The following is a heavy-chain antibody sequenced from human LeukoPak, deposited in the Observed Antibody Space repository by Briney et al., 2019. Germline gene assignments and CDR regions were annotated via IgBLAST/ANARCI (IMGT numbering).Heavy chain of an antibody. CDR1: AFTLTNYA. V-gene: IGHV3-7*03. CDR2: IKQDGSEK. CDR3: ASGLELDY. Sequence: GGSLRLSCTASAFTLTNYAMNWVRQAPGKGLEWVANIKQDGSEKNYVDSVKGRFTISRDNAKNSLYLQMNSLRAEDTAVYYCASGLELDYWGQGTLVTVSS. J-gene: IGHJ4*02.